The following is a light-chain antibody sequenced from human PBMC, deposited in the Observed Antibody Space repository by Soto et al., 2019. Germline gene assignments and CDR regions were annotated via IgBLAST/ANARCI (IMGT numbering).Light chain of an antibody. Sequence: LTQPHSVSESPGKTVTISCTRSSGDIASNFVQWYQHHPGTAPKLIIFEVTYRFSGVSGRFSASKSANTASLTISGLQTEDEAVYYCSSYSNLPPHVIFGGGTKLTVL. CDR2: EVT. J-gene: IGLJ2*01. V-gene: IGLV2-14*01. CDR3: SSYSNLPPHVI. CDR1: SGDIASNF.